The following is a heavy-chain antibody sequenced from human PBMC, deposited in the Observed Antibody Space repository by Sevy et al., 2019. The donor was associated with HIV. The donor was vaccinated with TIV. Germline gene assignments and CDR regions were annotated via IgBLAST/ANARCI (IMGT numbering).Heavy chain of an antibody. CDR2: IKSKTDGGTT. D-gene: IGHD2-15*01. Sequence: GGFLRLSCAAFGFPFSNAWMNWVRQAPGKGLERVGHIKSKTDGGTTDYAAPLKGRITISRDDSKNTLYLQMNSLKSEDTAVYYCSTEGLHCSGGSCSSEGFDFWGQGTLVTVSS. J-gene: IGHJ4*02. CDR1: GFPFSNAW. CDR3: STEGLHCSGGSCSSEGFDF. V-gene: IGHV3-15*01.